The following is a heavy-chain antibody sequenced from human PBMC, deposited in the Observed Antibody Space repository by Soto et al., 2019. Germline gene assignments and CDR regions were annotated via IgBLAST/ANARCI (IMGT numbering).Heavy chain of an antibody. V-gene: IGHV1-69*12. CDR3: ASYGEYTPMGREGYYYYYGMDV. Sequence: QVQLVQSGAEVKKPGSSVKVSCKASGGTFSSYAICWVRQAPGLGLEWMGGIIPIFGTANYAQKFQGRVTITADESTSTADMELSSLRSEDTAVYYWASYGEYTPMGREGYYYYYGMDVWGQGTTVTVSS. CDR1: GGTFSSYA. D-gene: IGHD3-10*01. CDR2: IIPIFGTA. J-gene: IGHJ6*02.